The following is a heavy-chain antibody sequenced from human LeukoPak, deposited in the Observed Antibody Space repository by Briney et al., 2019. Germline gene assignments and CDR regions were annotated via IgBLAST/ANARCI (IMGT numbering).Heavy chain of an antibody. V-gene: IGHV3-7*05. D-gene: IGHD4-11*01. J-gene: IGHJ4*02. CDR1: GFSFSSYW. CDR2: IKQDGSES. CDR3: AKDSYSKGDY. Sequence: GGSLRLSCAASGFSFSSYWMSWVRQPPGKGLEWVANIKQDGSESKYVGSVKGRFTISRDNAKNSLYLQMNSLRAEDTAVYYCAKDSYSKGDYWGQGNLVTVSS.